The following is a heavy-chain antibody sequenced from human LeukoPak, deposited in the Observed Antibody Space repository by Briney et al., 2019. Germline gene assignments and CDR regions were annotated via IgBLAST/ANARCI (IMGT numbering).Heavy chain of an antibody. Sequence: GGSLRLSCAASGFTFSSCSMNWVRQAPGKGLEWVSSISSSSSYIYYADSVKGRFTISRDNAKNSLYLQMNSLRAEDTAVYYCARVPNIVGGSGMDVWGKGTTVTVSS. CDR2: ISSSSSYI. V-gene: IGHV3-21*01. CDR3: ARVPNIVGGSGMDV. J-gene: IGHJ6*04. CDR1: GFTFSSCS. D-gene: IGHD2-15*01.